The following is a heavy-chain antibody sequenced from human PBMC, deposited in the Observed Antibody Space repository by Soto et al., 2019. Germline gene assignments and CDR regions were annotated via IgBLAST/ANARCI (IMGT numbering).Heavy chain of an antibody. CDR2: IYYSGST. CDR3: ARVVIIGVYYYYYYYMDV. CDR1: GGSISSGGYY. D-gene: IGHD3-3*01. J-gene: IGHJ6*03. Sequence: SETLSLTCTVSGGSISSGGYYWSWIRQHPGKGLEWIGYIYYSGSTYYNPSLKSRVTISVDTSKNQFSLKLSSVTAADTAVYYCARVVIIGVYYYYYYYMDVWGKGTTVTVSS. V-gene: IGHV4-31*03.